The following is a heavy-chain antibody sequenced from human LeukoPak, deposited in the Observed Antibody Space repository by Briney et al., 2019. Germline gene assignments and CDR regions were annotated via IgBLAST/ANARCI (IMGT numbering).Heavy chain of an antibody. J-gene: IGHJ6*03. CDR3: ARDITPYYFMDV. CDR1: GFTFSDYY. Sequence: GGSLRLSCAASGFTFSDYYMNWIRQAPGKGLEWVSYLSSSGSTIYYADSVKGRFTISRDNARNSLYLQMNSLRAEDTAVYYCARDITPYYFMDVWGKGTTVTVSS. V-gene: IGHV3-11*04. D-gene: IGHD3-10*01. CDR2: LSSSGSTI.